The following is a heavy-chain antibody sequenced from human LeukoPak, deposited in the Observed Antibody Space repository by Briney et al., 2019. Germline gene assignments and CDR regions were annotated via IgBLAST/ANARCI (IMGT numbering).Heavy chain of an antibody. V-gene: IGHV1-2*02. J-gene: IGHJ2*01. D-gene: IGHD4-17*01. CDR2: INPNSGDT. CDR1: GYTFTGYN. CDR3: ARDYYGHGSGLFDF. Sequence: GASVNISCKTSGYTFTGYNLNWVRQAPGQGLEWMGWINPNSGDTDYEQKFQGRVTMTRDTSTSTAFLELSRLTSGDTAVYYCARDYYGHGSGLFDFWGRGTLLTVSS.